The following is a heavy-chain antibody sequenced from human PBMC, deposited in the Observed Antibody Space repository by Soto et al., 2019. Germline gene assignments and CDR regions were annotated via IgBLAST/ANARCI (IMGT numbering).Heavy chain of an antibody. V-gene: IGHV3-72*01. CDR2: TRNKANSYTT. Sequence: EVQLVESGGGLVQPGGSLRLSCAAAGFTFSDHYMDWVRQAPGKVLEWVGRTRNKANSYTTEYAASVKGRFTISRDDSKNSLYLLMNSLKTEDTAVYYCARAAPNGMDVWGQGTTVTVSS. J-gene: IGHJ6*02. CDR1: GFTFSDHY. CDR3: ARAAPNGMDV.